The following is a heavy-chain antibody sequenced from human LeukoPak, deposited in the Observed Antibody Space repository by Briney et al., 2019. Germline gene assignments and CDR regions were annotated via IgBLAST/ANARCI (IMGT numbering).Heavy chain of an antibody. Sequence: GGSLRVFCAASGFTFSSYAMHWVRQAPGKGLEWVAVISYDGSNKYYADSVKGRFTISRDNSKNTLYLQMNSLRAEDTAVSYCATIMITFGGVTQEDYGMDVWGQGTTVTVSS. D-gene: IGHD3-16*01. V-gene: IGHV3-30-3*01. CDR1: GFTFSSYA. CDR3: ATIMITFGGVTQEDYGMDV. J-gene: IGHJ6*02. CDR2: ISYDGSNK.